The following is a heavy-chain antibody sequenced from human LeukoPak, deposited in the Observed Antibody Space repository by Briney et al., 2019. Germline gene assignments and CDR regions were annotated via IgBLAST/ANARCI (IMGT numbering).Heavy chain of an antibody. D-gene: IGHD2-15*01. J-gene: IGHJ4*02. CDR3: TTGRLRINY. V-gene: IGHV3-15*01. Sequence: GGPLGLPCEASGFLSSNAWLSGVPQAPGRGWEGVGRIKSKTDGGTTDYAAPVKGRFTISRDDSKNTLYLQMNSLKTEDTAVYYCTTGRLRINYWGQGTLVTVSS. CDR2: IKSKTDGGTT. CDR1: GFLSSNAW.